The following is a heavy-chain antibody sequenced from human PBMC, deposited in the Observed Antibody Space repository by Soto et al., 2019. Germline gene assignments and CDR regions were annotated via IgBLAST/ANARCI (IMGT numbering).Heavy chain of an antibody. CDR3: ARGGVY. CDR1: GFTFSSHE. D-gene: IGHD2-8*01. Sequence: GGSLRLSCAASGFTFSSHEMNWVRQAPGKGLEWISYTSGSGVTTYYADSVRGRFIVSRDNAQESLFLQMNSLRVEDTAIYYCARGGVYWGQGTLVTVPS. V-gene: IGHV3-48*03. J-gene: IGHJ4*02. CDR2: TSGSGVTT.